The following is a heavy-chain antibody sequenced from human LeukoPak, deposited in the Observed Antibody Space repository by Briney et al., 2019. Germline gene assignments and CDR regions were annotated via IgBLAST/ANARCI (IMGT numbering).Heavy chain of an antibody. CDR3: ARGDSSSWYAGDWFDP. Sequence: ASVKVSCKASGYTFASYTIYWVRQAPGQRLEWMGWINAGNGNTKYSQKFQGRVTITRDTSASTAYMELNSLRSEDTAVYYCARGDSSSWYAGDWFDPWGQGNLVTVTS. D-gene: IGHD6-13*01. V-gene: IGHV1-3*01. J-gene: IGHJ5*02. CDR2: INAGNGNT. CDR1: GYTFASYT.